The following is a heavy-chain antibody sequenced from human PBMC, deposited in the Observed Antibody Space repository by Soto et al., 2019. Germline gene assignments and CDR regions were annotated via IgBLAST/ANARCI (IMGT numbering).Heavy chain of an antibody. CDR1: GGSISSAEYY. V-gene: IGHV4-30-4*01. D-gene: IGHD3-16*01. Sequence: QVQLQESGPGLVKPSQTLSLTCTVSGGSISSAEYYWSWIRQHPGKGLEWIGYIYYSGSTYYNPSLKSRLLISVDTSKNQFALRLSSVTAADTAVYDCARDARARVQLGGYYYYDRDVWGQGTTVTVSS. J-gene: IGHJ6*02. CDR3: ARDARARVQLGGYYYYDRDV. CDR2: IYYSGST.